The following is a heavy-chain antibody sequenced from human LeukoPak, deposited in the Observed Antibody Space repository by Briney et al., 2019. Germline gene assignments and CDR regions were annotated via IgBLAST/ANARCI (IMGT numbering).Heavy chain of an antibody. J-gene: IGHJ3*02. Sequence: GGSLRLSCVGSEFTFSSYSMNWVRQAPGKGLEWVSSIGSTSSYIYYADSVKGRFTFSRDNAKNSLYLQMNNLRAEDTAVYYCARAGLFTSSGDSNDAFDMWGQGTMVTVSS. CDR3: ARAGLFTSSGDSNDAFDM. D-gene: IGHD2-2*01. CDR2: IGSTSSYI. V-gene: IGHV3-21*01. CDR1: EFTFSSYS.